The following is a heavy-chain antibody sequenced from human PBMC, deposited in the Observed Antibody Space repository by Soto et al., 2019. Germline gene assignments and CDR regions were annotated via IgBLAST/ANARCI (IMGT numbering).Heavy chain of an antibody. CDR2: IYYSGST. Sequence: SETLSLTCTVSGVSISSYYWSWIRQPPGKGLEWIGYIYYSGSTNYNPSLKSRVTISVDTSKNQFSLKLSSVTAADTAVYYCARGPIAAAGPFFDYWGQGTLVTVSS. CDR3: ARGPIAAAGPFFDY. V-gene: IGHV4-59*01. J-gene: IGHJ4*02. CDR1: GVSISSYY. D-gene: IGHD6-13*01.